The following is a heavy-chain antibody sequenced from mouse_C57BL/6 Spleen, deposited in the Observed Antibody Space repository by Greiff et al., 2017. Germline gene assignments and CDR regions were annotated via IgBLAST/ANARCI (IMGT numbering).Heavy chain of an antibody. J-gene: IGHJ4*01. V-gene: IGHV5-15*01. CDR2: ISNLAYSI. Sequence: EVKLMESGGGLVQPGGSLKLSCAASGFTFSDYGMAWVRQAPRKGPEWVAFISNLAYSIYYADTVTGRFTISRENAKNTLYLEMSSLRSEDTAMYYCARHDYDPSYAMDYWGQGTSVTVSS. D-gene: IGHD2-4*01. CDR1: GFTFSDYG. CDR3: ARHDYDPSYAMDY.